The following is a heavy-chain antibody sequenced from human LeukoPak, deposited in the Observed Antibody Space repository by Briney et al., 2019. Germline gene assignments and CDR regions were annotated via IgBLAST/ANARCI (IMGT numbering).Heavy chain of an antibody. CDR1: GGTFSSYA. D-gene: IGHD5-18*01. J-gene: IGHJ5*02. CDR2: IIPIFGTA. V-gene: IGHV1-69*13. Sequence: ASVKVSCKASGGTFSSYAISWVRQAPGQGLEWMGGIIPIFGTANYAQKFQGRVTITADESTSTAYMELSSLRSEDTAVYYCAREGTAMVINWFDPWGQGTLVTVSS. CDR3: AREGTAMVINWFDP.